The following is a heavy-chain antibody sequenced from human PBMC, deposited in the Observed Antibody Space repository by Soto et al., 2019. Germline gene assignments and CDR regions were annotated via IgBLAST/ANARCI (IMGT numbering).Heavy chain of an antibody. Sequence: SETLSLTCTVSGGSIRGYYWNWIRQPPGKGLEWIGFIYYSGSTNYNPSLKSRVTISVDTSKNQFSLKLSSVTAADSAVYYCARLGSGWSSLDFWGQGTLVTVSS. D-gene: IGHD6-19*01. J-gene: IGHJ4*02. CDR1: GGSIRGYY. V-gene: IGHV4-59*08. CDR3: ARLGSGWSSLDF. CDR2: IYYSGST.